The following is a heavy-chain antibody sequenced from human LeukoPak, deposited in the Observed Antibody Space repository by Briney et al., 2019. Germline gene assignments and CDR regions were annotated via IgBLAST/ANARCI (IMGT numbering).Heavy chain of an antibody. D-gene: IGHD1-26*01. Sequence: SVKVSCKASGGTFSSYAISWVRQAPGQGLEWMGRIIPILGIANYAQKFQDRVTITADKSTSTAYMELSSLRSEDTAVYYCARLTSGSNFGYWGQGTLVTVSS. CDR1: GGTFSSYA. J-gene: IGHJ4*02. CDR3: ARLTSGSNFGY. CDR2: IIPILGIA. V-gene: IGHV1-69*04.